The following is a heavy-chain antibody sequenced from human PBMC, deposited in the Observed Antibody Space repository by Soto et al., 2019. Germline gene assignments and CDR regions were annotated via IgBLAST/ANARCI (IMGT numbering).Heavy chain of an antibody. J-gene: IGHJ3*02. V-gene: IGHV3-7*01. CDR3: ARGDTPMITGMDSFDI. CDR2: IKQDGTEK. Sequence: GGSLRLSCAASGFTFSRHWMNWVRQAPGKGLEWVANIKQDGTEKNYVDSVKGRFTISRDNARNSLYLQMDSLRAEDTAVYFCARGDTPMITGMDSFDIWGQGTMVTVSS. CDR1: GFTFSRHW. D-gene: IGHD5-18*01.